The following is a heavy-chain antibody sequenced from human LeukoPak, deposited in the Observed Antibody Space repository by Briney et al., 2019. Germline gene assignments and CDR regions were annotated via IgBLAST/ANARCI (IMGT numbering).Heavy chain of an antibody. Sequence: SETLSLTCAVYGGSFSGYYWSWILQPPGKGLEWIGEINHSGSTNYNPSLKSRVTISVDTSKNQFSLKLSSVTAADTAVYYCATGRFYSSSWYAYDYWGQGTLVTVSS. CDR3: ATGRFYSSSWYAYDY. D-gene: IGHD6-13*01. J-gene: IGHJ4*02. CDR2: INHSGST. CDR1: GGSFSGYY. V-gene: IGHV4-34*01.